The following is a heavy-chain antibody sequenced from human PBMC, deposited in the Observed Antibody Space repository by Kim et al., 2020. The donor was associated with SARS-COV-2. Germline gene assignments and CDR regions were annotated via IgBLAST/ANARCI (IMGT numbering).Heavy chain of an antibody. V-gene: IGHV3-15*01. J-gene: IGHJ4*02. CDR3: TTSISIVASHWGEWGNYFDY. CDR1: GFTFSNAW. Sequence: GGSLRLSCAASGFTFSNAWMSWVRQAPGKGLEWVGRIKSKTDGGTTDYAAPVKGRFTISRDDSKNTLYLQMNSLKTEDTAVYYCTTSISIVASHWGEWGNYFDYWGQGTLVTVSS. D-gene: IGHD2-15*01. CDR2: IKSKTDGGTT.